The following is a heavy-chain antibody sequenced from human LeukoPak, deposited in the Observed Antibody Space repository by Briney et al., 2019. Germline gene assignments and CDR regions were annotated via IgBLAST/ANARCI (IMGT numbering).Heavy chain of an antibody. D-gene: IGHD2-2*01. V-gene: IGHV1-2*02. J-gene: IGHJ4*02. CDR3: ARDPGGGIVVVPAALGFDY. CDR1: GYTFTGYY. Sequence: ASVKVSCKASGYTFTGYYMRWVRQAPGQGLEWMGWINPNSGGTNYAQKFQGRVTMTRDTSISTAYMELSRLRSADTAVYYCARDPGGGIVVVPAALGFDYWGQGTLVTVSS. CDR2: INPNSGGT.